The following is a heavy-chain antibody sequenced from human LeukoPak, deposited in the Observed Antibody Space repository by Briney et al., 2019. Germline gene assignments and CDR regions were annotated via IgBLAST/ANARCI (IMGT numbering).Heavy chain of an antibody. D-gene: IGHD3-22*01. CDR2: INHSGST. CDR1: GGSFSGYH. J-gene: IGHJ4*02. CDR3: ARLGGYYDPPDY. V-gene: IGHV4-34*01. Sequence: SEALSLTCAVYGGSFSGYHWSWIRQPPGEGLVWIGEINHSGSTNYNPSLKSRVTISVDTSKNQFSLKLSSVTAADTAVYYCARLGGYYDPPDYWGQGTLVTVSS.